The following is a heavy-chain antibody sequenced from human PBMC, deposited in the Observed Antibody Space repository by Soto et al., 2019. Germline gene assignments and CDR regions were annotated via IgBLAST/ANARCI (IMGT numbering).Heavy chain of an antibody. J-gene: IGHJ4*02. Sequence: PSETLSLTCTVSGGSISTYFWSWIRQPAGGGLEWIGSIYYSGSTYYNPSLKSRVTISVDTSKNQFSLKLSSVTAADTAVYYCARHAYYYDSWGQGTLVTVSS. CDR3: ARHAYYYDS. CDR1: GGSISTYF. CDR2: IYYSGST. V-gene: IGHV4-59*05. D-gene: IGHD3-22*01.